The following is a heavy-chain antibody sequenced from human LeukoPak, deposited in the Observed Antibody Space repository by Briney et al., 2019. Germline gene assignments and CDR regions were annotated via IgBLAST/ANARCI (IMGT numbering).Heavy chain of an antibody. V-gene: IGHV1-2*06. J-gene: IGHJ3*02. CDR1: GYTFTGYY. CDR2: INPNSGGI. CDR3: ARSITGGAFDI. D-gene: IGHD1-14*01. Sequence: GASVKASCKASGYTFTGYYMHWVRQAPGQGLEWMGRINPNSGGINYAQKFQGRVTMTRDTSISTAYMELSRLRSDDTAVYYCARSITGGAFDIWGQGTMVTVSS.